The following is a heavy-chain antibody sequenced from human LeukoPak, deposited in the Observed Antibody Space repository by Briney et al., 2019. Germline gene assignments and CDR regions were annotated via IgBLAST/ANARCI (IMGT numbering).Heavy chain of an antibody. CDR3: AKRGVVIRVILVGFHKEAYYFDS. Sequence: GGSLRLSCAVSGITLSNYGMSWVRQAPGKGLEWVAGNSDWGGRTNYADSVKGRFTISRDNSKNTLYLQMNSLRAEDTAVYFCAKRGVVIRVILVGFHKEAYYFDSWGQGALVTVSS. CDR1: GITLSNYG. J-gene: IGHJ4*02. CDR2: NSDWGGRT. V-gene: IGHV3-23*01. D-gene: IGHD3-22*01.